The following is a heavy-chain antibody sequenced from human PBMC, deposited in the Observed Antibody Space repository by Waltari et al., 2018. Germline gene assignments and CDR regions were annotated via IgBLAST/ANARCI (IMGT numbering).Heavy chain of an antibody. CDR2: IIPIFGTA. V-gene: IGHV1-69*05. J-gene: IGHJ3*02. CDR1: GGHFSSYA. D-gene: IGHD4-17*01. CDR3: ARDPGLSLYGDLLAGSFDI. Sequence: QVQLVQSGAEVKKPGSSVKVSCKASGGHFSSYAISWVRQAPRQGLEWMGGIIPIFGTANYAQKFQCRVTITTDESTSTAYMELSSLRSEDTAVYYCARDPGLSLYGDLLAGSFDIWGQGTMVTVSS.